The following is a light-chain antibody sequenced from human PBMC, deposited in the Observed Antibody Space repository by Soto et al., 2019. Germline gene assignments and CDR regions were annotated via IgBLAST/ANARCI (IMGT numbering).Light chain of an antibody. V-gene: IGKV3-11*01. Sequence: EIVLTQSAATLSLSPGERATLSCRASQSVSSYLAWYQQKPGQAPRLLIYDASNRATGIPARFSGSGSGTDLTLTISSLEPEVFAVYYCQQRSNWPPWTFGQGTKVEIK. J-gene: IGKJ1*01. CDR2: DAS. CDR3: QQRSNWPPWT. CDR1: QSVSSY.